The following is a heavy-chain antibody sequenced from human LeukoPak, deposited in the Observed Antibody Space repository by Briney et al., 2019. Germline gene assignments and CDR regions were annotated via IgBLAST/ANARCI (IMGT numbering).Heavy chain of an antibody. CDR2: MNPNSGNT. D-gene: IGHD3-10*01. J-gene: IGHJ6*02. CDR3: ARLKGSVVVPYYYYGMDV. V-gene: IGHV1-8*01. Sequence: ASVKVSCKASGYTFTSYDINWVRQATGQGLEWMGWMNPNSGNTGYAQKLQGRVTMTRNTSISTAYMELSSLRSEDTAVYYCARLKGSVVVPYYYYGMDVWGQGTTVTVSS. CDR1: GYTFTSYD.